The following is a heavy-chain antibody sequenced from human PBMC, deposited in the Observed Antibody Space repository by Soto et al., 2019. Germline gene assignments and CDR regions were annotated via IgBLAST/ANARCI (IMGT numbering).Heavy chain of an antibody. D-gene: IGHD6-19*01. CDR3: ARSGPPSGWYVIHAFDI. Sequence: ASGKVSCKASGYTFTSYAMHWVRQAPGQRLEWKGWINAGNGNTKYSQKFQGRVTITRDTSASTAYMELSSLRSEDTAVYYCARSGPPSGWYVIHAFDIWSQGTMDIVSS. V-gene: IGHV1-3*01. CDR2: INAGNGNT. CDR1: GYTFTSYA. J-gene: IGHJ3*02.